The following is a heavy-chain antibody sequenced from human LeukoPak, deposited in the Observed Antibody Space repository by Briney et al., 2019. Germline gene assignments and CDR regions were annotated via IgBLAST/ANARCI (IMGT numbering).Heavy chain of an antibody. CDR2: VGSDNKP. Sequence: GGSLRLSCEASGFTFSAYAMTWVRQAPGKGLEWVSSVGSDNKPHYSESVKGRFTISRDNSKNTLYLQMNSLRAEDTAVYYCAKLGLGEAMATDFDYWGQGTLVTVSS. CDR3: AKLGLGEAMATDFDY. CDR1: GFTFSAYA. V-gene: IGHV3-23*05. J-gene: IGHJ4*02. D-gene: IGHD5-18*01.